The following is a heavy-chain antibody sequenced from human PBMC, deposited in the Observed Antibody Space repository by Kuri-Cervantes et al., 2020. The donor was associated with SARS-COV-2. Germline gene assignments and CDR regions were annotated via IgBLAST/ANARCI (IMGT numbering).Heavy chain of an antibody. Sequence: SETLSLTCTVSGGSISSSSYYWGWIRQPPGKGLEWIGSIYYSGSTYYNPSLKSRVTISVDTSKSQFSLKLSSVTAADTAVYYCATSLPYYYGSGSYAIGVDAFDIWGQGTMVTVSS. CDR3: ATSLPYYYGSGSYAIGVDAFDI. CDR2: IYYSGST. CDR1: GGSISSSSYY. D-gene: IGHD3-10*01. J-gene: IGHJ3*02. V-gene: IGHV4-39*07.